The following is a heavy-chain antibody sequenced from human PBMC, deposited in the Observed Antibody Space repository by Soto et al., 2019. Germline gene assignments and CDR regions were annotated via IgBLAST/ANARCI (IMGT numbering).Heavy chain of an antibody. V-gene: IGHV1-3*01. D-gene: IGHD5-12*01. J-gene: IGHJ4*01. CDR2: INAGNGDT. CDR1: GYTISMHA. CDR3: ARDEAGWDSIEGGFGKFIIEY. Sequence: SVKVCCQTSGYTISMHAIHWVRQAPGQGLEWMGWINAGNGDTKYSEKFQDRVAITRDEYASAANMEVRSLRSEDTAIEYCARDEAGWDSIEGGFGKFIIEYWG.